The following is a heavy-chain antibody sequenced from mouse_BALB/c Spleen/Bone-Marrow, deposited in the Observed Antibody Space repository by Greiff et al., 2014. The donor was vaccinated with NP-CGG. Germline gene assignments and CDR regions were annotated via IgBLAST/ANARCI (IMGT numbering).Heavy chain of an antibody. D-gene: IGHD2-4*01. CDR3: AMITTFTY. CDR1: GFTFSDYP. Sequence: EVMLVESGGGLVKPGGSLKLSCAASGFTFSDYPMSWVRQTPEKRLEWVASISSGGTTYYLDSVKGRFTISRDNARNTLYLQMSSLRSEDTAMYYCAMITTFTYWGQGTLVSVSA. CDR2: ISSGGTT. J-gene: IGHJ3*01. V-gene: IGHV5-6-5*01.